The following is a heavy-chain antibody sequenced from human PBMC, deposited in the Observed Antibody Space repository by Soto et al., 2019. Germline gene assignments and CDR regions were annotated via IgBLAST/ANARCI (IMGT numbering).Heavy chain of an antibody. J-gene: IGHJ6*02. CDR3: ARDPSYYGMDV. Sequence: GASVKISCKTSGYTFTSYGISWVRQAPGQGLEWMGWISTDKGKTNYAQKFQGRVTMTTDTSTSTAYMELRSLRSEDTAVYYCARDPSYYGMDVWGQGTTVTV. CDR2: ISTDKGKT. CDR1: GYTFTSYG. V-gene: IGHV1-18*01.